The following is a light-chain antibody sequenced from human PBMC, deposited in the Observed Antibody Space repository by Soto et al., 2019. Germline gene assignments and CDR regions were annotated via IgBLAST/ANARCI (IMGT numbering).Light chain of an antibody. J-gene: IGKJ5*01. CDR3: QQYNKWPPIT. Sequence: EIVMTQSPATLPVSPGESVTLSCRASQSVGSNFAWYQQKPGQAPRLLIYGASTRATGIPARFSGSGSGTEFTLTISSLQSEDFAVYYCQQYNKWPPITFGQGTRLEIK. CDR1: QSVGSN. CDR2: GAS. V-gene: IGKV3-15*01.